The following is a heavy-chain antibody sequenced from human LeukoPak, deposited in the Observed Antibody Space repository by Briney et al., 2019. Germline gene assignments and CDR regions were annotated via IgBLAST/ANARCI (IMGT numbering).Heavy chain of an antibody. D-gene: IGHD5-18*01. CDR2: IRSSAYGGTT. CDR1: GFMFGDHA. J-gene: IGHJ6*02. V-gene: IGHV3-49*04. Sequence: PGGSLRLSCTGFGFMFGDHAMSWVRQAPGRGLEWVDFIRSSAYGGTTEYAASVKGRFTISRADAISIAYLHMNSLKSEDTGVYYCSRGPIQLWGYDGMDVWGQGTTVIVSS. CDR3: SRGPIQLWGYDGMDV.